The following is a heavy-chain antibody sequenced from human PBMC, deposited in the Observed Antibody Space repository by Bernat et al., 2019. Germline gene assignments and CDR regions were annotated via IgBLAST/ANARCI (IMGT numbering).Heavy chain of an antibody. J-gene: IGHJ4*01. V-gene: IGHV7-4-1*02. CDR1: GYTFTTYG. CDR2: INTYSGVP. D-gene: IGHD4-23*01. Sequence: QIQLVQSGPELKKPGETVKISCKTSGYTFTTYGMSWVKQAPGKGLKWMGWINTYSGVPMYADDFKGRFAFSLETSATTAYLLINNIKNEDTATYFCARRGFYYGNSDVMDYWGQGTSVTVSS. CDR3: ARRGFYYGNSDVMDY.